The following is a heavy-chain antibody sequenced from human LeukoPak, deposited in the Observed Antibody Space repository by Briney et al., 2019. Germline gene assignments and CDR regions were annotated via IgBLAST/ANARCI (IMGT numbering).Heavy chain of an antibody. CDR1: GGSISSSSYY. D-gene: IGHD6-6*01. J-gene: IGHJ4*02. CDR2: IYYSGST. CDR3: ARSIPARHINY. Sequence: PSETLSLTCTVSGGSISSSSYYWGWIRQPPGKGLEWIGSIYYSGSTYYNPSLRSRVTISVDTSKNQFSLKLSSVTAADAAVYYCARSIPARHINYWGQGTLVTVSS. V-gene: IGHV4-39*01.